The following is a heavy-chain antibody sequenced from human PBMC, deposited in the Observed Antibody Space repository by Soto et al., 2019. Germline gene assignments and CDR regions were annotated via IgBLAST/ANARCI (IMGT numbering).Heavy chain of an antibody. CDR2: ISYHGSNK. CDR3: AKDRQLGSSLYYFDY. J-gene: IGHJ4*02. Sequence: QVQLVESGGGVVQPGRSLRLSCAASGFTFSSYGMHWVRQAPGKGLEWGAVISYHGSNKDYADSVKGRFTISRDNSKNTLYLQMNSLRGEDTAVYYCAKDRQLGSSLYYFDYWGQGTLVTVSS. CDR1: GFTFSSYG. D-gene: IGHD5-18*01. V-gene: IGHV3-30*18.